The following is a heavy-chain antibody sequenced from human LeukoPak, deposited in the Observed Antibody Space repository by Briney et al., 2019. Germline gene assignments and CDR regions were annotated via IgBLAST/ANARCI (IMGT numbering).Heavy chain of an antibody. D-gene: IGHD2-15*01. V-gene: IGHV4-38-2*01. Sequence: SETLSLTCADSGYSISSGYYWGWIRQPPGKGLEWIGSIYHSGSTYYNPSLKSRVTISVDTSKNQFSLKLSSVTAADTAVYYCARVVGPWGQGTLVTVSS. J-gene: IGHJ5*02. CDR3: ARVVGP. CDR1: GYSISSGYY. CDR2: IYHSGST.